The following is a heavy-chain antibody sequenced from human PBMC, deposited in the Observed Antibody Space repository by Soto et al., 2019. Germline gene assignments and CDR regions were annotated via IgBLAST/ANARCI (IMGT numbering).Heavy chain of an antibody. D-gene: IGHD2-15*01. CDR1: GYTFSNYG. V-gene: IGHV1-18*04. CDR3: ARDSNWLLVKGNWFDS. J-gene: IGHJ5*01. CDR2: ISGSNGAT. Sequence: QVQLVQSGAEVKKPGASVKVSCKFSGYTFSNYGMTWVRQAPGQGLEWMGWISGSNGATKYAQEFQGRVTLTADTSTSSVYMDLRSLALGDTAVYFCARDSNWLLVKGNWFDSWGQGTLVTVSS.